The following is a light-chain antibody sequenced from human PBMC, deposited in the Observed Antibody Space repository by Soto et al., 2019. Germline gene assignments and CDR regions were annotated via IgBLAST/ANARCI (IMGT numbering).Light chain of an antibody. V-gene: IGLV2-14*01. CDR1: SSDVGGYHY. J-gene: IGLJ2*01. CDR3: SSYTTTYTVV. CDR2: EVT. Sequence: QSVLTQPASVSGSPGQSITISCTGTSSDVGGYHYVSWYQQHPGKAPKLMIYEVTNRPTGVSNRFSASKSGNTASLTISGLQAEDEAHYYCSSYTTTYTVVFGGGTKLTV.